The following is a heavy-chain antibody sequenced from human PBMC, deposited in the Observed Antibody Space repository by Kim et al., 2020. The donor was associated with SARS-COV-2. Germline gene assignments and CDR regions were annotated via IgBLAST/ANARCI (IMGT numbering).Heavy chain of an antibody. CDR2: VYYGGGT. CDR3: TRHISVAAMDDN. Sequence: SETLSLTCTVSGGSISRSSVYWGWIRQSPGKGLEWIGSVYYGGGTIYNPSLRSRVTISVDTSKNHFSLKLSSVTAADTAIYYCTRHISVAAMDDNWGQGTLAT. J-gene: IGHJ4*02. CDR1: GGSISRSSVY. V-gene: IGHV4-39*01. D-gene: IGHD5-18*01.